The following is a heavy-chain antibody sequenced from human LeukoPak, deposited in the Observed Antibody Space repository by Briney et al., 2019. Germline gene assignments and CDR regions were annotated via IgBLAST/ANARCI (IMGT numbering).Heavy chain of an antibody. CDR1: GGSISSSSYF. CDR3: ARHTSSSMDY. CDR2: IYYTGST. J-gene: IGHJ4*02. V-gene: IGHV4-39*01. D-gene: IGHD6-6*01. Sequence: SETLSLTCSVSGGSISSSSYFWGWIRQPPGKGLEWIGSIYYTGSTYYNPSLKSRVTISVDTSKNQFSLNLSSVTAADTAVYYCARHTSSSMDYWGQETLVTVSS.